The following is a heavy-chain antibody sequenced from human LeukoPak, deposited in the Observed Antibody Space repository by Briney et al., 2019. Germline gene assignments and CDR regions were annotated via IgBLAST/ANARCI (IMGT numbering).Heavy chain of an antibody. D-gene: IGHD7-27*01. CDR3: ARGPPNWGYDY. V-gene: IGHV1-8*01. CDR2: MSPNSGDT. Sequence: ASVKVSCRASGYTFTSYDFNWVRQATGQRPEWMGWMSPNSGDTGYAQKFQDRVTMTRNTSISTAYMELSSLRSDDTAVYYCARGPPNWGYDYWGPGTLVTVSS. CDR1: GYTFTSYD. J-gene: IGHJ4*02.